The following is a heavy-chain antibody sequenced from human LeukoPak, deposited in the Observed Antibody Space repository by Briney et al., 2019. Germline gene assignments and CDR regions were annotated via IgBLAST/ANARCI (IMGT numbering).Heavy chain of an antibody. J-gene: IGHJ5*02. CDR2: ISDSGEVT. D-gene: IGHD3-10*01. Sequence: PGGSLRLSCAASGFTFGNAWMSWVRQAPGKGLEWVASISDSGEVTFKADSVKGRFTISRDNSKNALYLQMNYLRAEDTAVYYCAKGASYYSFDPWGQGTQVAVSS. V-gene: IGHV3-23*01. CDR3: AKGASYYSFDP. CDR1: GFTFGNAW.